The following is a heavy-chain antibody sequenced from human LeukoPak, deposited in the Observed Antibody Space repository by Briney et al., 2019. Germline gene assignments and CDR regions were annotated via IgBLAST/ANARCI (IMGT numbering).Heavy chain of an antibody. CDR3: AKGDDIGKHPARAYYFDT. D-gene: IGHD5-24*01. CDR1: GFTFSRHA. V-gene: IGHV3-23*01. CDR2: TGLNSVNT. Sequence: GGSLRLSCAASGFTFSRHAMSWVRQAPGKGLEWVSTTGLNSVNTLCAESVQGRFSISRDNSKNTLDLQMDNLRVDDTAVYYCAKGDDIGKHPARAYYFDTWGQGTLVTVSS. J-gene: IGHJ4*02.